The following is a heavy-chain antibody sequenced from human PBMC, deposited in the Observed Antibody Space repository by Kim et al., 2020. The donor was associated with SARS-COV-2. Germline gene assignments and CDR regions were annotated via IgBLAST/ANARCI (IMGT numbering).Heavy chain of an antibody. D-gene: IGHD4-4*01. Sequence: GGSLRLSCAASGFTFSNYAMNWVRQAPGEGLEWVSGIGDSGGSTFYADSVKGRFNISRDNSKNTLYLQMNTLRPEDTAVYYCAKHPTLTNDYWGQGTLVTVSS. CDR3: AKHPTLTNDY. CDR2: IGDSGGST. CDR1: GFTFSNYA. J-gene: IGHJ4*02. V-gene: IGHV3-23*01.